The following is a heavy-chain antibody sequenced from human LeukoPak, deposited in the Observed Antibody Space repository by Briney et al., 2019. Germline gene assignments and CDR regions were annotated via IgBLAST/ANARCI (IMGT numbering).Heavy chain of an antibody. V-gene: IGHV5-51*01. CDR3: ARLYGGNSGVERSQASYWYFDL. CDR2: IYPGDSDT. J-gene: IGHJ2*01. CDR1: GYSFTSYW. D-gene: IGHD4-23*01. Sequence: PGESLKISCKGSGYSFTSYWIGWVRQMPGKGLEWMGIIYPGDSDTRYSPSFQGQVTISADKSISTAYLQWSSLKASDTAMYYCARLYGGNSGVERSQASYWYFDLWGRGTLVTVSS.